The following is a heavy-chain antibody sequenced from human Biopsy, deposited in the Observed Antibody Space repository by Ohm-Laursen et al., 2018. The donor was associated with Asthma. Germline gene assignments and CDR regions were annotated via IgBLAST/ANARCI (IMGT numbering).Heavy chain of an antibody. CDR3: ARAVDYSHYYGIDV. J-gene: IGHJ6*02. D-gene: IGHD3-10*01. CDR2: IRLFNGDT. V-gene: IGHV1-18*01. Sequence: ASVKVSCKAPDYIFHRYYIRWVPQAPGTGLEGIGWIRLFNGDTKVAQKLQDRVTMITDTSTSTAYMELRSLRSDDTAVYFCARAVDYSHYYGIDVWGQGTTVTVS. CDR1: DYIFHRYY.